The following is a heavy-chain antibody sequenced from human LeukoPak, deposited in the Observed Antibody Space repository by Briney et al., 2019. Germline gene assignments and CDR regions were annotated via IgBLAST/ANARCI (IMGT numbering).Heavy chain of an antibody. V-gene: IGHV3-23*01. CDR3: AKCSATCYANAFDI. CDR1: GFTFSSYA. CDR2: ISGSGSDT. D-gene: IGHD2-2*01. Sequence: PGGSLRLSCAASGFTFSSYAMSWVRQVPGKGLEWVSAISGSGSDTEYADSVKGRFTISRDNSKTTLYLQMSSLRVEDTAVYYCAKCSATCYANAFDIWGQGTMVTVSS. J-gene: IGHJ3*02.